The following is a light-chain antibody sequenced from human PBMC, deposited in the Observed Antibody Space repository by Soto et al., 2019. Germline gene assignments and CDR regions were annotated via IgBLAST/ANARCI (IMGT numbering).Light chain of an antibody. J-gene: IGKJ2*01. CDR1: QSVSSSS. CDR2: GAS. Sequence: EIVLTQSPGTLSLSPGERATLSCRASQSVSSSSLAWYQQNPGQAPRLLIYGASNRATGIAERFSGSGSGADFRLTISRLEPEDFAVYYCQHYGASQYTFGQGTKLELK. CDR3: QHYGASQYT. V-gene: IGKV3-20*01.